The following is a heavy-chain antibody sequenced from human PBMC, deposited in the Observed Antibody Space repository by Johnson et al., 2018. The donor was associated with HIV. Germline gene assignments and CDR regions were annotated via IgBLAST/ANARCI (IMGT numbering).Heavy chain of an antibody. CDR2: IRYDGSTK. CDR1: GFTFDDYG. D-gene: IGHD3-10*01. CDR3: AKEGITMEVDI. J-gene: IGHJ3*02. V-gene: IGHV3-30*02. Sequence: QVQLVESGGGLVQPGGSLRLSCAASGFTFDDYGIHWVRQAPGKGLEWVAFIRYDGSTKHYVDSVKGRFTISRDNSKNTLYLQMNSLRAEDTAVYYCAKEGITMEVDIWGQGTMVTVSS.